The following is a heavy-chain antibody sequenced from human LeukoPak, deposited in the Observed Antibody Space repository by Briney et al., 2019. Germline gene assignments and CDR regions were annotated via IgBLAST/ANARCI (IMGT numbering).Heavy chain of an antibody. CDR2: ISGSDGST. CDR3: APLGYCSDTCCSDPDY. V-gene: IGHV3-23*01. Sequence: GGSLRLSCAASGFTFSSYAMSWVRQAPGKGVEWVSTISGSDGSTYYADSLKGRFTISRDNSKNTLYLQMNSLRAEDTAVYYCAPLGYCSDTCCSDPDYWGQGTLVTVSS. CDR1: GFTFSSYA. J-gene: IGHJ4*02. D-gene: IGHD2-2*01.